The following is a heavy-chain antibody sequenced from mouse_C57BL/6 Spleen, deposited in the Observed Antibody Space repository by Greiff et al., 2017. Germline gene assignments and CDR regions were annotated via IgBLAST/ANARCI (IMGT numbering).Heavy chain of an antibody. CDR2: IDPSDSYT. Sequence: QVQLKQPGAELVMPGASVKLSCKASGYTFTSYWMHWVKQRPGQGLEWIGEIDPSDSYTNYNQKFKGKSTLTVDKSSSTAYMQLSSLTSEDSAGYYCARLITTGYFDYWGQGTTLTVSS. CDR1: GYTFTSYW. D-gene: IGHD1-1*01. CDR3: ARLITTGYFDY. J-gene: IGHJ2*01. V-gene: IGHV1-69*01.